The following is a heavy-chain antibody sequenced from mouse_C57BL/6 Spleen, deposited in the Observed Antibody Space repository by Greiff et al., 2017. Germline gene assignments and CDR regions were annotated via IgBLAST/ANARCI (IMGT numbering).Heavy chain of an antibody. V-gene: IGHV2-9-1*01. CDR1: GFSLTSYA. J-gene: IGHJ1*03. Sequence: VQLQESGPGLVAPSQSLSITCTVSGFSLTSYAISWVRQPPGKGLEWLGVIWTGGGTNYNSALKSRLSISKDNSKSQVFLKMNSLQTDDTARYYSARGIYDGYYDWYFDVWGTGTTVTVSS. D-gene: IGHD2-3*01. CDR3: ARGIYDGYYDWYFDV. CDR2: IWTGGGT.